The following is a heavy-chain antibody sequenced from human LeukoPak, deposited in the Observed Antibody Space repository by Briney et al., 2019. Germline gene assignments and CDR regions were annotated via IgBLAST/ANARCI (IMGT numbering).Heavy chain of an antibody. V-gene: IGHV4-34*01. J-gene: IGHJ5*02. CDR2: INHSGST. CDR1: GGSFSGYY. CDR3: ARARITIFGVVTGSNWFDP. D-gene: IGHD3-3*01. Sequence: SETLSLTCAVYGGSFSGYYWSWIRQPPGKGLEWIGEINHSGSTNYNPSLKSRVTISVDTSKNQFSLKLGSVTAADTAVYYCARARITIFGVVTGSNWFDPWGQGTLVTVSS.